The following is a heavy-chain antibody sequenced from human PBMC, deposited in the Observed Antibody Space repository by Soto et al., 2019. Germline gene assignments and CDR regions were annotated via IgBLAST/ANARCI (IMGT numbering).Heavy chain of an antibody. D-gene: IGHD6-13*01. V-gene: IGHV4-4*07. CDR1: GDSISSYY. CDR3: ARYSSNWFQTEGMDV. CDR2: IDASGNS. Sequence: TSETLSLTCTVSGDSISSYYWNWIRQPVGKGLEWIGRIDASGNSNYNPSLKSRVTMSVDTSKKQFSLKVTSVTAADTAVYYCARYSSNWFQTEGMDVWGQGTTVTVSS. J-gene: IGHJ6*02.